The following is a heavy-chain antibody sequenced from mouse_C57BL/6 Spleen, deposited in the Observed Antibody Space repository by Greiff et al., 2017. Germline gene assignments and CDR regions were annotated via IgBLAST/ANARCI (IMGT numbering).Heavy chain of an antibody. CDR3: AMERLGDYFDY. CDR1: GYTFTDYN. J-gene: IGHJ2*01. V-gene: IGHV1-22*01. CDR2: INPNNGGT. D-gene: IGHD4-1*01. Sequence: EVQLQQSGPELVKPGASVKMSCKASGYTFTDYNMHWVKQSHGKSLEWIGYINPNNGGTSYNQKFKGKATLTVNKSSSTAYMELRSLTSEDSAVYYCAMERLGDYFDYWGQGTTLTVSS.